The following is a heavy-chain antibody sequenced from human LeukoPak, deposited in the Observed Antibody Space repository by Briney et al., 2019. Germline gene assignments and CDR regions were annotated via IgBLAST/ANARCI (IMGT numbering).Heavy chain of an antibody. CDR2: SNGGST. V-gene: IGHV3-23*01. CDR1: GFSFSSYA. J-gene: IGHJ4*02. Sequence: GGSLRLSCAVSGFSFSSYAMNWVRQAPGKGLEWVSSSNGGSTYYADSVKGRFTISRDNSKSTLYLQMNSLGAEDSAVYYCAKPPRGTPTDYWGQGTLVTVSS. CDR3: AKPPRGTPTDY. D-gene: IGHD1-1*01.